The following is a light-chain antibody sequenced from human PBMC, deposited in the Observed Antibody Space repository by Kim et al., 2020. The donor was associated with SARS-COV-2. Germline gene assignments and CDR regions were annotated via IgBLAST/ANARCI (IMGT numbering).Light chain of an antibody. CDR1: NIGTKN. CDR3: QVWDSSTGV. CDR2: GDS. V-gene: IGLV3-9*01. Sequence: VALGQQARITCGGNNIGTKNVHWFQQKPGQAPVLVICGDSNRPSGIPERFSGSNSGNTATLTISRAQPGDEADYYCQVWDSSTGVFGGGTKLTVL. J-gene: IGLJ3*02.